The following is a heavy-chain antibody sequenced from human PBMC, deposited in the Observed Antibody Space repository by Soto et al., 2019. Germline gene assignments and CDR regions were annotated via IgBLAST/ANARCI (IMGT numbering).Heavy chain of an antibody. J-gene: IGHJ6*02. CDR2: IKSQGDGGTR. V-gene: IGHV3-15*01. CDR3: TTDLQAYCDGTTCYAGNYYYGDMDV. D-gene: IGHD2-2*01. Sequence: LRLSCAASGFSFRNARMSWVRQAPGKGLEWVGHIKSQGDGGTRDYAAPVKGRFTISRDDSKNTLFLQMNSLKNEDTAVYFCTTDLQAYCDGTTCYAGNYYYGDMDVWGQGTTVTVSS. CDR1: GFSFRNAR.